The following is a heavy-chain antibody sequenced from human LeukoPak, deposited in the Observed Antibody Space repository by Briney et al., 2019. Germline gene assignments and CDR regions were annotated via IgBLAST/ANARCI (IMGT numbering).Heavy chain of an antibody. CDR3: ARLGGHPPYYFDY. D-gene: IGHD1-26*01. J-gene: IGHJ4*02. CDR1: GYSFTSYW. CDR2: IDPSDSYT. V-gene: IGHV5-10-1*01. Sequence: GESLKISRKGSGYSFTSYWISWVRQMPGKGLEWMGRIDPSDSYTNYSPSFQGHVTISADKSISTAYLQWSSLKASDTAMYYCARLGGHPPYYFDYWGQGTLVTVSS.